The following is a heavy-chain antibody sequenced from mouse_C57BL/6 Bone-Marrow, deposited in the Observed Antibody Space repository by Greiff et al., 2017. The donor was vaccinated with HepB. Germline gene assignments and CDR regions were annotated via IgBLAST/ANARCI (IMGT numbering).Heavy chain of an antibody. CDR3: ARDGYYPYYFDY. CDR2: ISGGGGNT. J-gene: IGHJ2*01. V-gene: IGHV5-9*01. D-gene: IGHD2-3*01. CDR1: GFTFSSYT. Sequence: EVQQVESGGGLVKPGGSLKLSCAASGFTFSSYTMSWVRQTPEKRLEWVATISGGGGNTYYPDSVKGRFTISRDNAKNTLYLQMSSLRSEDTALYYCARDGYYPYYFDYWGQGTTLTVSS.